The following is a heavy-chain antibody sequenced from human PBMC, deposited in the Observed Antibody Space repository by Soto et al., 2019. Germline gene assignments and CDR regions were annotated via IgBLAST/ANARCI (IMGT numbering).Heavy chain of an antibody. J-gene: IGHJ6*02. D-gene: IGHD6-13*01. CDR3: ARGDTIAAATDYYYYGMDV. Sequence: SVKVSCKASGGTFSSYTISWVRQAPGQGLEWMGRIIPILGIANYAQKFQGRVTITADKSTSTAYMELSSLRSEDTAVYYCARGDTIAAATDYYYYGMDVWGQGTTVTVSS. CDR2: IIPILGIA. CDR1: GGTFSSYT. V-gene: IGHV1-69*02.